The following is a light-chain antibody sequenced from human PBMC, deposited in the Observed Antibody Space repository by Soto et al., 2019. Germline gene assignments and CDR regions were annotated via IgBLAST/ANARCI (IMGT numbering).Light chain of an antibody. Sequence: SVLTQPASVSGSPGQSITISCTGTSSDVGGYNYVSWYQQHPGKAPKLMIYEVSNRPSGLSNRFSGSKSGNTASLTISGLQADDEADYYCSSYTSSSTLVVFGTGTKLTVL. CDR1: SSDVGGYNY. CDR2: EVS. J-gene: IGLJ1*01. CDR3: SSYTSSSTLVV. V-gene: IGLV2-14*01.